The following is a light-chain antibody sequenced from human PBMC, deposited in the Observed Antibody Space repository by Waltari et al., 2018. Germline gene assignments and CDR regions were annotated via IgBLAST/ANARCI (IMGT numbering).Light chain of an antibody. V-gene: IGLV2-14*03. CDR3: SSYTRSGARI. J-gene: IGLJ6*01. CDR1: SSDVGGYDY. Sequence: QSALTQPVSVSGSLGQSITISCTGTSSDVGGYDYVSWSQQHPNKAPRLLIDGVRNLPSRTPSPFSPSYSGNTASLTIFVLQSDDESHYYCSSYTRSGARIFGSGTKVTVL. CDR2: GVR.